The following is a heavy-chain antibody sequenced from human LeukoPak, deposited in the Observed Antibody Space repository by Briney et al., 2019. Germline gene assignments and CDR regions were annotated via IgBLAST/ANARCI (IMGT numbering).Heavy chain of an antibody. CDR2: ISGSGGST. V-gene: IGHV3-23*01. D-gene: IGHD2-15*01. Sequence: PGGSLRLSCAASGFTFSSYAMSWVRQAPGKGLEWVSAISGSGGSTYYADSVKGRFTISRDNSKNTLYLQMNSLRAEDTAVYYCAEMCSGGSCYYFDYWGQGTLVTVSS. CDR1: GFTFSSYA. J-gene: IGHJ4*02. CDR3: AEMCSGGSCYYFDY.